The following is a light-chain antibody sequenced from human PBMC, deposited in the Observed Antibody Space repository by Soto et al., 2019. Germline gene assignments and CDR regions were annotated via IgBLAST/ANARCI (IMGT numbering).Light chain of an antibody. V-gene: IGKV3D-15*01. CDR3: QQYGSSGT. Sequence: VMTQSLATLSVSPGERATLSCWASETVATNLAWYQQKPGQAPRLLIYGVYTRAPGIPARFSGSGSGTEFTLTISSLQSEDFAVYYCQQYGSSGTFGQGTKV. CDR1: ETVATN. CDR2: GVY. J-gene: IGKJ1*01.